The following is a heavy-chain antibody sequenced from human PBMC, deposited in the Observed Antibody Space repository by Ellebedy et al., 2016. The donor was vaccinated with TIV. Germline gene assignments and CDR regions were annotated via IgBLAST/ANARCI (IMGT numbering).Heavy chain of an antibody. CDR2: IYYSGST. Sequence: SETLSLTCTVSGGSISSGDYYWSWIRQPPGKGLEWIGYIYYSGSTYYNPSLKSRVTISVDTSKNQFSLKLSSVTAADTAVYYCARAGDTAMVFVSRWFDPWGQGTLVTVSS. CDR1: GGSISSGDYY. V-gene: IGHV4-30-4*01. D-gene: IGHD5-18*01. CDR3: ARAGDTAMVFVSRWFDP. J-gene: IGHJ5*02.